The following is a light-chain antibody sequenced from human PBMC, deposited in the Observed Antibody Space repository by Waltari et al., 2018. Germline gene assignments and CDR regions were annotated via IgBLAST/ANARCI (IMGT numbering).Light chain of an antibody. V-gene: IGKV3-20*01. CDR3: QNHERLPAT. CDR2: GAS. CDR1: QSISRY. Sequence: VFTQSPGTLSLSPGERATPFCRASQSISRYLVWYQQRPGQAPRLLIYGASIRAAGIPDRFSGSGSGTDFTLSISRLGPEDFAVYYCQNHERLPATFGQGTRVEIK. J-gene: IGKJ1*01.